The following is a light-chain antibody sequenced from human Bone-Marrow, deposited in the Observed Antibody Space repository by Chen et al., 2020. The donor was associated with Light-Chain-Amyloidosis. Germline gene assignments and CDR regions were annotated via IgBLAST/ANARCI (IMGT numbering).Light chain of an antibody. Sequence: QSALTQPVSVSGSPGQSITISCTGTSGDVGTYNYVSWYQQHPGNAPKVMIYAVSNRPSGVSNRFSGSKSGNTASLTISGLQAEDEDDYYCSSFTSSSSYVFGPGTKVTVL. V-gene: IGLV2-14*01. CDR2: AVS. J-gene: IGLJ1*01. CDR1: SGDVGTYNY. CDR3: SSFTSSSSYV.